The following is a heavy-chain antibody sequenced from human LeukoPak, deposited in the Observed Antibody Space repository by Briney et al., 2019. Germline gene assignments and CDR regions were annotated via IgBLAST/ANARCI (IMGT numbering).Heavy chain of an antibody. V-gene: IGHV4-34*01. CDR2: INHSGST. J-gene: IGHJ4*02. Sequence: GSLRLSCAASGFTFSSYSMNWIRQPPGKGLEWIGEINHSGSTNYNPPLKSRVTTSVDTSKNQFSLKLSSVTAADTAVYYCARGHYWGQGTLVTVSS. CDR1: GFTFSSYS. CDR3: ARGHY.